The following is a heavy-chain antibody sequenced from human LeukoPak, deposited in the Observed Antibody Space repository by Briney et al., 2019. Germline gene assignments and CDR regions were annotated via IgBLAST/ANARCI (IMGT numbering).Heavy chain of an antibody. CDR1: GASMRTYY. D-gene: IGHD3-10*01. Sequence: SETLSLTCAVSGASMRTYYWSWIRQPPGKGLEWIGFIYHSGSTDYNPSLKSRGTISVDTSKNQFSLKLSSVTAADTAVYYCARTNYYGSGSYYPDLWGQGTLVTVSS. CDR2: IYHSGST. V-gene: IGHV4-59*08. CDR3: ARTNYYGSGSYYPDL. J-gene: IGHJ5*02.